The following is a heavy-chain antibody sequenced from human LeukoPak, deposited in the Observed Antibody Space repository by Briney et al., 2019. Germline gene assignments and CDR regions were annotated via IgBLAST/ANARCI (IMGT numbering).Heavy chain of an antibody. J-gene: IGHJ4*02. D-gene: IGHD2-21*02. V-gene: IGHV2-26*01. CDR3: ARISYCGGDCYAFDY. Sequence: SGPVLVKPTETLTLACPVSGFSLRNARMGVSWIRQPPGKALEWLAHIFSNDEKSYSTSLKSRLTISKDTSKSQVVLTMTNMDPVDTATYYCARISYCGGDCYAFDYWGQGTLVTVSS. CDR2: IFSNDEK. CDR1: GFSLRNARMG.